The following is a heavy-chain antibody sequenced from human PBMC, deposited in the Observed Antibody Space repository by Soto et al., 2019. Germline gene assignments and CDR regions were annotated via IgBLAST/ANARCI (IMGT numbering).Heavy chain of an antibody. Sequence: QVQLVESGGGVVQPGRSLRLSCAASGFTFSSYAMHWVRQAPGKGLEWVAVISYDGSNKYYADSVKGRFTISRDNSKNTXYXXMNSLRAEDTAVYYCARESIVVVVAATPVQYGMDVWGQGTTVTVSS. CDR1: GFTFSSYA. CDR2: ISYDGSNK. CDR3: ARESIVVVVAATPVQYGMDV. J-gene: IGHJ6*02. D-gene: IGHD2-15*01. V-gene: IGHV3-30-3*01.